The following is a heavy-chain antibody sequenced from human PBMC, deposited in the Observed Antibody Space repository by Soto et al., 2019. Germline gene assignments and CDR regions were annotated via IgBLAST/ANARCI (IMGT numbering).Heavy chain of an antibody. CDR3: AKEGSDYDILTGSGYYGMDV. V-gene: IGHV3-30*18. D-gene: IGHD3-9*01. CDR2: ISYDGSNK. Sequence: QVQLLESGGGVVQPGRSLRLSCAASGFTFSSYGMHWVRQAPGKGLEWVAVISYDGSNKYYADSVKGRFTISRDNSKNTLYLQMNSLRAEDTAVYYCAKEGSDYDILTGSGYYGMDVWGQGTTVTVSS. J-gene: IGHJ6*02. CDR1: GFTFSSYG.